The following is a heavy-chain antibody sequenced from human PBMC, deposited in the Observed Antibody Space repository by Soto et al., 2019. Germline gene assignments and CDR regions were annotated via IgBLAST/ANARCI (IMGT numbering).Heavy chain of an antibody. V-gene: IGHV3-23*01. CDR1: GFTFSSYA. D-gene: IGHD3-3*01. CDR2: ISGSGGST. CDR3: AKWGFYFGVVYGSDY. J-gene: IGHJ4*02. Sequence: GGSLRLSCAASGFTFSSYAMSWVRQAPGKGLEWVSAISGSGGSTYYADSVKGRFTISRDNSKNTLYLQMNSLRAKDTAVYYCAKWGFYFGVVYGSDYWGQGTLVTVSS.